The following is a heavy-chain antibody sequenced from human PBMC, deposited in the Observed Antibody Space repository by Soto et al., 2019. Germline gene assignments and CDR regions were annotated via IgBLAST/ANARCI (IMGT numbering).Heavy chain of an antibody. Sequence: QVQLVESGGGVVQPGRSLRLSCAASGFTFSSYGMHWVRQAPGKGLEWVAVIWYDGSNKYYADSVKGRFTISRDNCKNPLYLQMNSLRAEDTDVYYCAREGGGGMDVWGQGTTVTVSS. V-gene: IGHV3-33*01. D-gene: IGHD3-16*01. CDR3: AREGGGGMDV. J-gene: IGHJ6*02. CDR1: GFTFSSYG. CDR2: IWYDGSNK.